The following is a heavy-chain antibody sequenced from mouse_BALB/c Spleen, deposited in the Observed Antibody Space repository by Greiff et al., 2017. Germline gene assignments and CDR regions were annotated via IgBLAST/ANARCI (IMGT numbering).Heavy chain of an antibody. V-gene: IGHV1-7*01. Sequence: QVQLQQSGAELAKPGASVKMSCKASGYTFTSYWMHWVKQRPGQGLEWIGYINPSTGYTEYNQKFKDKATLTADKSSSTAYMQLSSLTSEDSAVYYCVSSIYYDYPWGQGTTLTVSS. D-gene: IGHD2-4*01. CDR3: VSSIYYDYP. CDR1: GYTFTSYW. CDR2: INPSTGYT. J-gene: IGHJ2*01.